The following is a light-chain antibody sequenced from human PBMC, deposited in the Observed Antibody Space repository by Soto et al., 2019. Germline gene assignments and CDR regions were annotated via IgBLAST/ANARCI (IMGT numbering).Light chain of an antibody. CDR1: QRVGSNY. CDR2: VTS. CDR3: QQYATSPLT. Sequence: EIVLTQSPGTLSLSPGERATLSCRASQRVGSNYLAWYQQKPGQAPRLLIYVTSSRATGIPDRFSGSGSVTAFTLTISKMEPEDSAVYYCQQYATSPLTFGGGTKVEIK. J-gene: IGKJ4*01. V-gene: IGKV3-20*01.